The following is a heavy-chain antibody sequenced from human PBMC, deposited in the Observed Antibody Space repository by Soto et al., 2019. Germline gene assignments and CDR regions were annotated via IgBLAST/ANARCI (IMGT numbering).Heavy chain of an antibody. CDR1: GFGVSNNY. Sequence: PGGSLRLSCAASGFGVSNNYMSWVRQAPGKGLEWVSAINSGGNTYYADSLRGRFTVSRDNSKNTVYLQIDSLKVEDTAVYYCAKDEGHRPGWRNPYYFDHWGQGALVTVSS. CDR2: INSGGNT. V-gene: IGHV3-53*01. D-gene: IGHD6-19*01. J-gene: IGHJ4*02. CDR3: AKDEGHRPGWRNPYYFDH.